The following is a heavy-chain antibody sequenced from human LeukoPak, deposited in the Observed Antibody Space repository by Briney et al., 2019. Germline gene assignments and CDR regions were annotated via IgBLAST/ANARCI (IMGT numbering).Heavy chain of an antibody. D-gene: IGHD1-26*01. Sequence: SVKVSCKSSRGTYSSYAISWLRQARAQGLEWMGIIIPRRGIAHNPQKLQGRVTITPDKSTRNAYMELSSLRSEDTAVYYCARDWAGSYYDYWGQGTLVTVSS. CDR3: ARDWAGSYYDY. J-gene: IGHJ4*02. CDR1: RGTYSSYA. CDR2: IIPRRGIA. V-gene: IGHV1-69*04.